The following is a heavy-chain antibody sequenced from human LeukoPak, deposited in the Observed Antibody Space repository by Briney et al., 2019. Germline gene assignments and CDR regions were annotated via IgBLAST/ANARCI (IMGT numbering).Heavy chain of an antibody. Sequence: GGSLRLSRAASGFTFSSYGMHWVRQAPGKGLEWVAFIRYDGSNKYYADSVKGRFTISRDNSKNTLYLQMNSLRAEDTAVYYCAKDSGLFYSSSWPTTYWGQGTLVTVSS. J-gene: IGHJ4*02. V-gene: IGHV3-30*02. CDR1: GFTFSSYG. D-gene: IGHD6-13*01. CDR2: IRYDGSNK. CDR3: AKDSGLFYSSSWPTTY.